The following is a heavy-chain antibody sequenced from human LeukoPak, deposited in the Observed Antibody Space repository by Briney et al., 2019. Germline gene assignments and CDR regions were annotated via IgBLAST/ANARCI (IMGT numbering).Heavy chain of an antibody. J-gene: IGHJ4*02. CDR3: ANPNLYYGDYAY. Sequence: GGSLRLSCAASGFTFSSYAMSWVRQAPGKGLEWVSAISGSGGSTYYADSVKGRFTISRDNSKNTLYLQMNSLRAEDTAVYYCANPNLYYGDYAYWGQGTLVTVSS. V-gene: IGHV3-23*01. CDR1: GFTFSSYA. D-gene: IGHD4-17*01. CDR2: ISGSGGST.